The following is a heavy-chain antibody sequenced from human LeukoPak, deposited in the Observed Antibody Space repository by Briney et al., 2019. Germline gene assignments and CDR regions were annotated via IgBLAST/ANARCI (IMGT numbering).Heavy chain of an antibody. Sequence: PSETLSLTCAVYGGSFSGYYWSWIRQPPGKGLEWIGEINHSGSTNCNPSLKSRVTISVDTSKNQFSLKLSSVTAADTAVYYCARGPIGATGIFGVVPTAYYYGMDVWGQGTTVTVSS. D-gene: IGHD3-3*01. J-gene: IGHJ6*02. CDR2: INHSGST. V-gene: IGHV4-34*01. CDR1: GGSFSGYY. CDR3: ARGPIGATGIFGVVPTAYYYGMDV.